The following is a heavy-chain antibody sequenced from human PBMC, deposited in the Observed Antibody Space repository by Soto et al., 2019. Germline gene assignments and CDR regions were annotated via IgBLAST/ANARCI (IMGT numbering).Heavy chain of an antibody. J-gene: IGHJ5*02. Sequence: EVQLLESGGALVQPGGSLSLSCAASGFTFSNHAMNWVRQAPGKGLEWVSTISDSGSTYYADAVKGRFTISRDNSKNTLYLQMNSLRAEDTAVYYCGRDPGGHYCTSTSCLYFFKPWGQGTLVIVSS. V-gene: IGHV3-23*01. CDR3: GRDPGGHYCTSTSCLYFFKP. D-gene: IGHD2-2*01. CDR2: ISDSGST. CDR1: GFTFSNHA.